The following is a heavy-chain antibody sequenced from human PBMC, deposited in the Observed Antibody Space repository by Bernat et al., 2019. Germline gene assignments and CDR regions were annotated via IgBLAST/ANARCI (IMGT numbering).Heavy chain of an antibody. CDR1: GCTLTELS. Sequence: QVQLVQSGAEVKKPGASVKVSCKVSGCTLTELSMHWVRQAPGKGLEWMGGFDPEDGETIYAQKFQGRVTMTEDTSTDTAYMELSSLRSEDTAVYYCATVSRYYYGSGSYFFDYWGQGTLVTVSS. V-gene: IGHV1-24*01. CDR3: ATVSRYYYGSGSYFFDY. D-gene: IGHD3-10*01. CDR2: FDPEDGET. J-gene: IGHJ4*02.